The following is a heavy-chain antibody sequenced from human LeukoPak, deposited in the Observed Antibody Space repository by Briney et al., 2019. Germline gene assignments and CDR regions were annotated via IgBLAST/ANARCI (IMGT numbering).Heavy chain of an antibody. CDR3: ARGIDY. CDR2: IYTSGST. J-gene: IGHJ4*02. V-gene: IGHV4-61*02. Sequence: PSETLSLTCTVSSGSISSGSYYWSWIRQPAGKGLEWIVRIYTSGSTNYNPSLKSRVTISVDTSKTQFSLKLSSVTAADTAVYYCARGIDYWGQGTLVTVSS. CDR1: SGSISSGSYY.